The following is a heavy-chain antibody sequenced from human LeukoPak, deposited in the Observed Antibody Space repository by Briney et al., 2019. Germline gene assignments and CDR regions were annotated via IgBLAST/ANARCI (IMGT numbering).Heavy chain of an antibody. V-gene: IGHV1-46*01. Sequence: ASVKVSCKASGYTFTSYYMHWVRQAPGQGLEWMGVINPSGGSTSYAQKFQGRVTMTRDTSTSTVYMELSSLRSEDTAVYYCAITAYSSGPIGAFDIWGQGTMVTVSS. J-gene: IGHJ3*02. CDR1: GYTFTSYY. CDR3: AITAYSSGPIGAFDI. CDR2: INPSGGST. D-gene: IGHD6-19*01.